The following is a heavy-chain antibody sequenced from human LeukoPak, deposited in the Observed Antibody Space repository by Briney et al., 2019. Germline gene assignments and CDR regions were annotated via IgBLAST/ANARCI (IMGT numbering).Heavy chain of an antibody. CDR2: ISGSSSTI. CDR3: AALCGGDCYSAFDI. CDR1: GFTFSSYS. Sequence: GGSLRLSCAASGFTFSSYSMNWVRQAPGKGLEWGSYISGSSSTIYYADSVKGRFTISRDNSKNTLYLQMNSLRAEDTAVYYCAALCGGDCYSAFDIWGQGTMVTVSS. J-gene: IGHJ3*02. V-gene: IGHV3-48*01. D-gene: IGHD2-21*02.